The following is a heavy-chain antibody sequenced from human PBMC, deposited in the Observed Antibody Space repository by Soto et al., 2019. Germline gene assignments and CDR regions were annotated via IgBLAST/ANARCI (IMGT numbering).Heavy chain of an antibody. D-gene: IGHD3-16*01. Sequence: QLQLQESGPGLVKPSETLSLICSVSGGSISKSNYFWGWIRQAPGKGLEWIASILYSGATSYNSALKSRVAISVDTSKNQFSLEVNSVSAADTAVYYCARLGWGNGDSDYWGQGTLVTVSS. CDR2: ILYSGAT. V-gene: IGHV4-39*01. CDR1: GGSISKSNYF. CDR3: ARLGWGNGDSDY. J-gene: IGHJ4*02.